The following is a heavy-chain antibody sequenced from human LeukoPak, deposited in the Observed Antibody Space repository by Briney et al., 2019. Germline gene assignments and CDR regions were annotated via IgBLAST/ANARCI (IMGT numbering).Heavy chain of an antibody. CDR1: GFTFSDYY. CDR2: ISGGGRTI. CDR3: ARYYGSGSYYTKPPFDY. J-gene: IGHJ4*02. V-gene: IGHV3-11*04. D-gene: IGHD3-10*01. Sequence: GGSLRLSCAASGFTFSDYYMSWIRQAPGKGLEWISYISGGGRTIYYADSVKGRFTMSRDNAKNSLYLQMNSLRAEDTAVYYCARYYGSGSYYTKPPFDYWGQGTPVTVSS.